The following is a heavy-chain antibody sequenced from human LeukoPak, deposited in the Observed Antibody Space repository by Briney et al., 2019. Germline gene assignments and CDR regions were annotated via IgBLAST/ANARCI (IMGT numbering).Heavy chain of an antibody. CDR1: GFTFRNYG. Sequence: GRSLRLSCAASGFTFRNYGMHWVRQAPGKGLEWMGGFDPEDGETIYAQKFQGRVTMTEDTSTDTAYMELSSLRSEDTAVYYCATGERFLEWLSPLDYWGQGTLDTVSS. CDR2: FDPEDGET. CDR3: ATGERFLEWLSPLDY. J-gene: IGHJ4*02. V-gene: IGHV1-24*01. D-gene: IGHD3-3*01.